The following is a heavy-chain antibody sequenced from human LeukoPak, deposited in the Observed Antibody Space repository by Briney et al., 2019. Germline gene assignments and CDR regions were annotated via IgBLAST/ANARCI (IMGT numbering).Heavy chain of an antibody. V-gene: IGHV4-31*03. CDR3: ARQPRVGIAAAGRFDY. CDR1: GGSISSGGYY. J-gene: IGHJ4*02. Sequence: SETLSLTCTVSGGSISSGGYYWSWIRQHPGKGLEWIGYIYYSGSAYYNPSLKSRVTISVDTSKNQFSLKLSSVTAADTAVYYCARQPRVGIAAAGRFDYWGQGTLVTVSS. CDR2: IYYSGSA. D-gene: IGHD6-13*01.